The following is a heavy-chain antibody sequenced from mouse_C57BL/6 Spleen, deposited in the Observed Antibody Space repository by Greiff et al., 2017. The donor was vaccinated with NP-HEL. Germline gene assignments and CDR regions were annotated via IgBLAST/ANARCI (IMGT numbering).Heavy chain of an antibody. Sequence: VKLMESGPGLVQPSQSLSITCTVSGFSLTSYGVHWVRQPPGKGLEWLGVIWSGGSTDYNAAFISRLSISKDNSKSQVFFKMNSLQADDTAIYYCAKNYGNFLYYFDYWGQGTTLTVSS. CDR3: AKNYGNFLYYFDY. D-gene: IGHD2-1*01. CDR2: IWSGGST. J-gene: IGHJ2*01. CDR1: GFSLTSYG. V-gene: IGHV2-4*01.